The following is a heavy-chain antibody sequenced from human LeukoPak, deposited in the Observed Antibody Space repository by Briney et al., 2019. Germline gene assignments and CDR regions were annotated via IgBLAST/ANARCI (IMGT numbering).Heavy chain of an antibody. CDR1: GSIFTSYW. J-gene: IGHJ4*02. CDR2: IYPGDSDT. Sequence: GASLQISCKGSGSIFTSYWIGWGRQVPGKGLEWMGIIYPGDSDTRYSPSFQGQVTISADKSISTAYLQWSSLKASDTAMYYCARFTSQGSHYNQAFDYWGQGTLVTGSS. D-gene: IGHD3-10*01. CDR3: ARFTSQGSHYNQAFDY. V-gene: IGHV5-51*01.